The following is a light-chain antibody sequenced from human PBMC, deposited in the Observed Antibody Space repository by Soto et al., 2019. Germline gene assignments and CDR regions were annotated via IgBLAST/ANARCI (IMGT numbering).Light chain of an antibody. J-gene: IGLJ2*01. CDR1: NSNMGSNT. CDR3: ALWDDSLNGVV. V-gene: IGLV1-44*01. CDR2: SNS. Sequence: QPVMTQPPSASGTPGQRVTISCSGSNSNMGSNTVNWYQQLPGTAPKLLIYSNSQRPSGVPDRFSGSKSDTSASLAIYGLQSEDEADYYCALWDDSLNGVVFGGGTKLTVL.